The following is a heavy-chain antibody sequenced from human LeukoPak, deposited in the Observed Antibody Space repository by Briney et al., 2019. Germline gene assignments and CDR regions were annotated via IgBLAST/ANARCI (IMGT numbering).Heavy chain of an antibody. Sequence: GGSLRPSCAASGFTFSSYAMSWVRQAPGKGLEWVSAISGSGGSTYYADSVKGRFTISRDNSKNTLYLQMNSLRAKDTAIYYCAKGDDYVDYWGQGTLVTVSS. V-gene: IGHV3-23*01. CDR1: GFTFSSYA. J-gene: IGHJ4*02. CDR3: AKGDDYVDY. CDR2: ISGSGGST.